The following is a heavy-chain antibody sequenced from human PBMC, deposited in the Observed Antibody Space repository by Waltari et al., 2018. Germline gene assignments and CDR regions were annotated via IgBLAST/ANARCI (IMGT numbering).Heavy chain of an antibody. V-gene: IGHV4-30-2*01. CDR2: IYHSGST. D-gene: IGHD3-3*01. CDR1: GGSISSGGYS. Sequence: QLQLQESGSGLVKPSQTLSLTCAVSGGSISSGGYSWSWIRQPPGKGLEWIGYIYHSGSTYYNPSLKSRVTISVDRSKNQFSLKLSSVTAADTAVYYCARRITIFGVVTDDAFDIWGQGTMVTVSS. CDR3: ARRITIFGVVTDDAFDI. J-gene: IGHJ3*02.